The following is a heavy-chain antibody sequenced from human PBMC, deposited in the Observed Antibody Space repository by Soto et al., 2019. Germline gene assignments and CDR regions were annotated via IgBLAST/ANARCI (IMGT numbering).Heavy chain of an antibody. CDR1: GFTFSSYG. J-gene: IGHJ6*02. V-gene: IGHV3-33*01. CDR3: ARVGVAAARTDYYYYGMDV. D-gene: IGHD2-2*01. Sequence: QVQLVESGGGVVQPGRSLRLSCAASGFTFSSYGMHWVRQAPGKGLEWVAVIWYDGSNKYYADSVKGRFTISRDNSKNTLYLQMNSLRAEDTAVYYCARVGVAAARTDYYYYGMDVWGQGTTVTVSS. CDR2: IWYDGSNK.